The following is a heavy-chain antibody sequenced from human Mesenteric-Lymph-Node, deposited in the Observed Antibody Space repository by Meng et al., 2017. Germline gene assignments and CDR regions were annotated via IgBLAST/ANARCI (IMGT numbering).Heavy chain of an antibody. CDR1: GGSISSSNYY. D-gene: IGHD3-10*01. Sequence: QRQLHESAPGIVKPSETLSLTCTVSGGSISSSNYYWDWIRQPPGKGLEWIGAIYHSGSTSYNPSLQSRVTMFVDTSKNQFSLMLTSVTATDTAVYYCARRRGGSGRDCWGQGTLVTVSS. CDR2: IYHSGST. V-gene: IGHV4-39*01. J-gene: IGHJ4*02. CDR3: ARRRGGSGRDC.